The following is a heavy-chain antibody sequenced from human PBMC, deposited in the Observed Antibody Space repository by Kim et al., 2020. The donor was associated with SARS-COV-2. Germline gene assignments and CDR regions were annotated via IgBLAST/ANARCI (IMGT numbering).Heavy chain of an antibody. J-gene: IGHJ6*02. CDR3: ARVTTVTSRVSLGGMDV. V-gene: IGHV3-53*04. D-gene: IGHD4-17*01. Sequence: VKGRFTISRHNSKNTVKLQMNSLRAEDTAVYYCARVTTVTSRVSLGGMDVWGQGTTVTVSS.